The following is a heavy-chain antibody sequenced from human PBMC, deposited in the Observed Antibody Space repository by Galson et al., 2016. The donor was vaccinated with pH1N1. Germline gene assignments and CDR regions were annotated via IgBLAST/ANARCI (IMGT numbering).Heavy chain of an antibody. CDR1: GGSFSGYY. CDR3: ARDLVGSDRYYHYGMDV. D-gene: IGHD2-15*01. V-gene: IGHV4-34*01. J-gene: IGHJ6*02. Sequence: LSLTCTVYGGSFSGYYWSWIRQPPGKGLEWIGDIDHSGSTDYNPSLKSRVTISLDTARSHFSLNLTSVTAADTAIYYCARDLVGSDRYYHYGMDVWGQGTTVTVSS. CDR2: IDHSGST.